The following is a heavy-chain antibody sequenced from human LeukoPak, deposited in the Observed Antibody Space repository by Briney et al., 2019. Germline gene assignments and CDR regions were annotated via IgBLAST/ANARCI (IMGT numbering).Heavy chain of an antibody. D-gene: IGHD5-12*01. J-gene: IGHJ6*03. CDR2: IYYSGST. CDR1: GGSISSSSYY. Sequence: SETLSLTCTVSGGSISSSSYYWGWIRQPPGKGLEWIGSIYYSGSTYYNPSLKSRVTISVDTSKNQFSLKLSSVTAADTAVYYCASVGRLRYGVLLRGYYMDVWGKGTTVTVSS. CDR3: ASVGRLRYGVLLRGYYMDV. V-gene: IGHV4-39*01.